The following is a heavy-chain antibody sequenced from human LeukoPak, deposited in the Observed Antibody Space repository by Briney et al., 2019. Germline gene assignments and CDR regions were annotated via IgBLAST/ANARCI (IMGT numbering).Heavy chain of an antibody. J-gene: IGHJ4*02. Sequence: GASVKVSCKASGYTFTSYGISWVRQAPGQGLEWMGWISAYNGNTNYAQKLQGRVTMTTATSTSTAYMELRSLRSDDTAVYYCARYYSSGWYDGLYYFDYWGQGTLVTVSS. V-gene: IGHV1-18*01. CDR2: ISAYNGNT. D-gene: IGHD6-19*01. CDR1: GYTFTSYG. CDR3: ARYYSSGWYDGLYYFDY.